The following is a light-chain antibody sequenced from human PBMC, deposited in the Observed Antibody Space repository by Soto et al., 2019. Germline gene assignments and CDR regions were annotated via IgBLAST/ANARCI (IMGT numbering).Light chain of an antibody. J-gene: IGKJ3*01. V-gene: IGKV3-11*01. CDR2: DAS. CDR1: ESVNNY. CDR3: QQRYNWPFT. Sequence: EIVLTQSPATLSLSPGERATLSCRASESVNNYLIWYQQKPGQAPRLLIFDASNRDTGIPARFSGSGSGTDFTLSISSLEHEDLAIYYCQQRYNWPFTFGTGTKVYI.